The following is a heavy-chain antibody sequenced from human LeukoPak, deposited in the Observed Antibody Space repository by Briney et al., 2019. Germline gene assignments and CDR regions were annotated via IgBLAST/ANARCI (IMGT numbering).Heavy chain of an antibody. CDR3: ARVSGRYYSDSTGFIDY. D-gene: IGHD3-22*01. V-gene: IGHV3-64*01. J-gene: IGHJ4*02. Sequence: GGSLRLSCAASGFTFSRYAMHWVRQAPGKGLEYVSAITSNGGSTYYANSVKGRFTISRDNTKNTLYLQMGSLGPEDMALYYCARVSGRYYSDSTGFIDYWGQGSLVTVSS. CDR2: ITSNGGST. CDR1: GFTFSRYA.